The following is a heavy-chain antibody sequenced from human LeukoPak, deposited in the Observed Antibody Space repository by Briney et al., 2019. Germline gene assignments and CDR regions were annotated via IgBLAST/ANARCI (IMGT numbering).Heavy chain of an antibody. Sequence: SETLSLTCTVSGSSISSGGYYWSWIRQHPGKGLEWIGYIYYSGSTNYNPSLKSRVTISVDTSKNQFSLKLSSVTAADTAVYYCARDADSSGSSGYWNAFDIWGQGTMVTVSS. J-gene: IGHJ3*02. CDR2: IYYSGST. CDR3: ARDADSSGSSGYWNAFDI. D-gene: IGHD3-22*01. CDR1: GSSISSGGYY. V-gene: IGHV4-61*08.